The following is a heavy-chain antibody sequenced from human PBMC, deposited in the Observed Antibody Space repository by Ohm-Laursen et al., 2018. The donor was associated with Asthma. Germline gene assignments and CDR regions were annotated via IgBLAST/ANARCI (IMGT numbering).Heavy chain of an antibody. V-gene: IGHV3-30-3*01. CDR1: GFTFRSYA. CDR3: ARDVMEWYLPASDF. D-gene: IGHD3-3*01. CDR2: GGSYYDGGLK. J-gene: IGHJ4*02. Sequence: SLRLSCAASGFTFRSYAMHWVRQAPGKGLEWVAVGGSYYDGGLKYYADSVNGRFTVSRDDSKNTLYLQMNSLRPDDTAVYYCARDVMEWYLPASDFWGQGTLVTVSS.